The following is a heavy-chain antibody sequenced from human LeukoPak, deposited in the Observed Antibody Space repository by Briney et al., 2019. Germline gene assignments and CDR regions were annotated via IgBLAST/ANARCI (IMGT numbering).Heavy chain of an antibody. CDR2: IYPGDSDT. CDR3: ARHYYDYVWGSYGIDY. Sequence: GESLKISCKGSGYSFNTYWIAWVRQMPGKGLEWMGIIYPGDSDTRYSPSFQGQVTISADKSISTAYLQWSSLKASDTAMYYCARHYYDYVWGSYGIDYWGQGTLVTVSS. J-gene: IGHJ4*02. D-gene: IGHD3-16*01. V-gene: IGHV5-51*01. CDR1: GYSFNTYW.